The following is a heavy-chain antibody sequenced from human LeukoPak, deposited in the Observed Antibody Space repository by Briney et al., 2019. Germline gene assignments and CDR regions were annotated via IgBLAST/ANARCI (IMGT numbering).Heavy chain of an antibody. CDR3: ARSRYTMVRGPFDP. Sequence: SETLSLTCSVSDDSITMYYWTWIRQPPGKGLEWIGYVDHTGSTDFNPSLNGRVSISRDTTKNLFSLRLRSVTAADTAVYYCARSRYTMVRGPFDPWGQGTLVTVSS. J-gene: IGHJ5*02. D-gene: IGHD3-10*01. V-gene: IGHV4-59*01. CDR1: DDSITMYY. CDR2: VDHTGST.